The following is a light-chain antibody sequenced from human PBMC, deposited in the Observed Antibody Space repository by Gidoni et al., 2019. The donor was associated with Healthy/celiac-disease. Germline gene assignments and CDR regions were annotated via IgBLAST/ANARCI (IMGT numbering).Light chain of an antibody. CDR3: QQYNNWPPLT. V-gene: IGKV3-15*01. CDR1: QSVSSN. Sequence: EIVMTQSPATLSVSPGERATLSCRASQSVSSNLAGYQQKPGQAPRSLIYGASTRATGIPARFSGSGSGTEFTLTISSLQSEDFAVYYCQQYNNWPPLTFGGGTKVEIK. CDR2: GAS. J-gene: IGKJ4*01.